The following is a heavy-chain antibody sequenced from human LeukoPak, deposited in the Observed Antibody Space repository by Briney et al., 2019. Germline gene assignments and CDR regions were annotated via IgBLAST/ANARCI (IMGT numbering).Heavy chain of an antibody. CDR2: MNPNSGNT. Sequence: ASVKVSCKASGYTFTSYDINWVRQATGQGLEWMGWMNPNSGNTGYAQKFQGRVTITRNTSISTAYTELSSLRSEDTAVYYCARGLKHYDFWSVPGIDAFDIWGQGTMVTVSS. CDR1: GYTFTSYD. CDR3: ARGLKHYDFWSVPGIDAFDI. J-gene: IGHJ3*02. D-gene: IGHD3-3*01. V-gene: IGHV1-8*03.